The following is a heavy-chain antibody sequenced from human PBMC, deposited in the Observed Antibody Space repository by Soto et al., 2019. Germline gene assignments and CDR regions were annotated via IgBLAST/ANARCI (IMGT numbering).Heavy chain of an antibody. CDR1: AGSISDYY. D-gene: IGHD1-26*01. J-gene: IGHJ4*02. Sequence: QVQLQESGPGLVKPSETLSLTCTVSAGSISDYYWGWIRHTPGTGLEWIAFVHYSGSTIYNPSLKSRVTISIDQSKNQFSLRLSSVTAADTAVYYCAQGVGARSSYLDYWGQGTLVTVSS. CDR3: AQGVGARSSYLDY. CDR2: VHYSGST. V-gene: IGHV4-59*01.